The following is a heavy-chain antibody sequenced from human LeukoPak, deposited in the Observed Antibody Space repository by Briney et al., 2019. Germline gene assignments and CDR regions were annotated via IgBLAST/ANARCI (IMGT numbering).Heavy chain of an antibody. Sequence: PGRSLRLSCAASGFTFSSYWMHWVRQAPEKGLVWVSRINSDGSSTSYADSVKGRFTISRDNAKNTLYLQMNSLRAEDTAVYYCARGRPTRSSGWVLVWGKGTTVTISS. CDR2: INSDGSST. J-gene: IGHJ6*04. CDR1: GFTFSSYW. CDR3: ARGRPTRSSGWVLV. D-gene: IGHD6-19*01. V-gene: IGHV3-74*01.